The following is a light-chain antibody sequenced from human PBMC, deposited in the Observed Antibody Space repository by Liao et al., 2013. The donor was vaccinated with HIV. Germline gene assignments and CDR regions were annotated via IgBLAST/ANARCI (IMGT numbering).Light chain of an antibody. J-gene: IGLJ2*01. CDR3: QAWDFSTAI. Sequence: SYDLTQPPSVSVSPGQTASITCSGDKLGDKYTCWYQQKPGQSPVLVIYKDTKRPSGIPERFSGSQSGNTATLTISGTQTLDEADYYCQAWDFSTAIFGGGTKLTVL. CDR1: KLGDKY. V-gene: IGLV3-1*01. CDR2: KDT.